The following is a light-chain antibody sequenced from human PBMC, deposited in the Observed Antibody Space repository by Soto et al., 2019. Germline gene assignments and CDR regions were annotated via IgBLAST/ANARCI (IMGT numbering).Light chain of an antibody. CDR3: HQSYDIPT. CDR1: QSVSNNY. Sequence: EIVMTQSPATLSVSPGERAALSCRASQSVSNNYLAWYQQKPGQAPRLLIYGASNRATGIPDRFSGSGSGTDFTLTVSSLQPEDFATYYCHQSYDIPTFGQGTKVDIK. V-gene: IGKV3D-20*02. J-gene: IGKJ1*01. CDR2: GAS.